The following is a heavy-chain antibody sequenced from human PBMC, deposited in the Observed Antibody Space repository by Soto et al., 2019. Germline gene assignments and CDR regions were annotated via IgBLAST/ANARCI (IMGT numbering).Heavy chain of an antibody. V-gene: IGHV3-73*02. CDR3: ARGFYDFWRGHPKRLDY. J-gene: IGHJ4*02. CDR2: IRSKANTYAT. Sequence: EVQLVESGGGLVQPGGSLKLSCAASVFTFSGSAMHWVRQASGKGLEWVGRIRSKANTYATAYAMSVKGRFTISRDDSRNTAYLQMNSLKTEDTAVYYCARGFYDFWRGHPKRLDYWGQGTVVTVSS. CDR1: VFTFSGSA. D-gene: IGHD3-3*01.